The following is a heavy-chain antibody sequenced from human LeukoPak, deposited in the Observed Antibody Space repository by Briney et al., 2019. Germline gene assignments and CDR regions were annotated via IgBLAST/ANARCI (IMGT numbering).Heavy chain of an antibody. Sequence: GGSLRLSCAASGFTFSSYSMNWVRQAPGKGLEWVSYISSSSSTIYYADSVEGRFTISRDNAKNSLYLQMNSLRDEDTAVYYCARDRGYGDLSYYFDYWGQGTLVTVSS. J-gene: IGHJ4*02. CDR2: ISSSSSTI. CDR3: ARDRGYGDLSYYFDY. CDR1: GFTFSSYS. V-gene: IGHV3-48*02. D-gene: IGHD4-17*01.